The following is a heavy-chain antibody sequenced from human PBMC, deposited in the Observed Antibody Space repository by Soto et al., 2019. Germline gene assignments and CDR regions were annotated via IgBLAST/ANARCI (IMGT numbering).Heavy chain of an antibody. CDR3: ASRDPGTSVDY. CDR1: GGSFTSNNW. J-gene: IGHJ4*02. V-gene: IGHV4-4*02. Sequence: SETLSLTCAVSGGSFTSNNWWTWVRQPPGQGLEWIGEIYRTGSTNYNPSLKSRVTISLDKSENQFSLKVTSLTAPDTAVYYCASRDPGTSVDYWGQGTLVTVSS. CDR2: IYRTGST. D-gene: IGHD1-7*01.